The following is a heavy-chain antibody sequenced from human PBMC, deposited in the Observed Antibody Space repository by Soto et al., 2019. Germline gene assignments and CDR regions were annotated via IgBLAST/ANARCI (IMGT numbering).Heavy chain of an antibody. J-gene: IGHJ4*02. CDR3: ARDVSASDY. D-gene: IGHD3-3*02. Sequence: QVQIVQSGAEEKKPGASVKVSCKASGYTFTSYAMPWVRQAPGQRLEWMGWINAGNGNTKYSQKFPGRVTITRDTPESTDYMEQSSLRSEDTAVYYCARDVSASDYWGQGTLVTVSS. V-gene: IGHV1-3*05. CDR1: GYTFTSYA. CDR2: INAGNGNT.